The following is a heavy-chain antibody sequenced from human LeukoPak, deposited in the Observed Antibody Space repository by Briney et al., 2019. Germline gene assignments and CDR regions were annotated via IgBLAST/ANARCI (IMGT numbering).Heavy chain of an antibody. Sequence: GGSLRLSCAASGFTFSSYSMNWVRQAPGKGLEWVSSISSSSSYIYYADSVEGRFTISRDNAKNSLYLQMNSLRAEDTAVYYCASQGFITMVRGVTRFDYWGQGTLVTVSS. D-gene: IGHD3-10*01. V-gene: IGHV3-21*01. J-gene: IGHJ4*02. CDR1: GFTFSSYS. CDR3: ASQGFITMVRGVTRFDY. CDR2: ISSSSSYI.